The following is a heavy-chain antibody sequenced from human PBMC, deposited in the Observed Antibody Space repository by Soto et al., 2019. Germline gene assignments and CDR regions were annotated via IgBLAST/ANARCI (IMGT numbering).Heavy chain of an antibody. J-gene: IGHJ4*02. CDR1: SDSISGVY. CDR2: IYSSGET. D-gene: IGHD3-9*01. CDR3: ARASQCKSYFDCFAWLDY. Sequence: SETLSLTCTVSSDSISGVYWTWIRQPAGKGLEWIGRIYSSGETNYNPSLTGRVIMSLDTSKNQFSLNLTSVTAADTAVYYCARASQCKSYFDCFAWLDYWGQGTLVTVSS. V-gene: IGHV4-4*07.